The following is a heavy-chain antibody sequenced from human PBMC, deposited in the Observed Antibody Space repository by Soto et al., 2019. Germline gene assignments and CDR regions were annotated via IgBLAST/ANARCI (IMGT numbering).Heavy chain of an antibody. CDR3: XXXXXXXXXXXXDD. J-gene: IGHJ4*01. Sequence: GGSLRLSCAASGFTFSTYWMSWVRQAPGKGLEWVASIKQDGSEKYYVDSVKGQFTISRDNAKNSLYLQMNSLRAEDTAVYYXXXXXXXXXXXXXDDWGXXT. CDR2: IKQDGSEK. V-gene: IGHV3-7*05. CDR1: GFTFSTYW.